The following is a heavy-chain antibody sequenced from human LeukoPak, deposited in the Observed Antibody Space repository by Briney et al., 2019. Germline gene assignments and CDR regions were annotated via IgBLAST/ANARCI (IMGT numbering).Heavy chain of an antibody. CDR2: INHSGST. CDR3: ARDEGGGGY. CDR1: GGSFSGYY. J-gene: IGHJ4*02. V-gene: IGHV4-34*01. D-gene: IGHD3-16*01. Sequence: ASETLSLTCAVYGGSFSGYYWSWIRQPPGKGLEWIGEINHSGSTNYNLSLKSRVTISADMSKKQVSLKLSSVTAADTAVYHCARDEGGGGYWGQGTLVTVSS.